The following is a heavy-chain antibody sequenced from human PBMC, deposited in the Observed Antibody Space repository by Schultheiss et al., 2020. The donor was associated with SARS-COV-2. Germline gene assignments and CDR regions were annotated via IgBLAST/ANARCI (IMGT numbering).Heavy chain of an antibody. D-gene: IGHD2-2*01. Sequence: GGSLRLSCTASGFTFRSYWMHWVRQAPGRGLVWVSRINSDGRSTTYADSVKGRFTISRDNAKNSLYLQMNSLRDEDTAVYYCARDPLRYCSSTSCPLYFDYWGQGTLVTVSS. J-gene: IGHJ4*02. CDR2: INSDGRST. CDR3: ARDPLRYCSSTSCPLYFDY. CDR1: GFTFRSYW. V-gene: IGHV3-74*01.